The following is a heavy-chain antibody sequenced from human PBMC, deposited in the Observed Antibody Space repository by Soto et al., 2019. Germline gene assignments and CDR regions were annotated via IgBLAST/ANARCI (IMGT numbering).Heavy chain of an antibody. CDR3: ARGPPLGY. Sequence: PSETQSLTCAVSGGSISSGGYSWSWIRQPPGKGLEWIGYIYHSGSTYYNPSLKSRVTISVDRSKNQFSLKLSSVTAADTAVFYCARGPPLGYWGQGTLVTVSS. CDR2: IYHSGST. J-gene: IGHJ4*02. CDR1: GGSISSGGYS. V-gene: IGHV4-30-2*01.